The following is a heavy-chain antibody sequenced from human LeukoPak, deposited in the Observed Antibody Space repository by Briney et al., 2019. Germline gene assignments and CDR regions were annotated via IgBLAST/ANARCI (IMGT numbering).Heavy chain of an antibody. J-gene: IGHJ4*02. D-gene: IGHD3-10*01. V-gene: IGHV3-30*02. CDR2: IRYDGSNK. CDR1: GFTFSSYG. Sequence: GGSLRLSCAASGFTFSSYGMHWVRQAPGKGLEWVAFIRYDGSNKYYADSVKGRFTISRDNSKNTLYLQMNSLRAEDTAVYYCAKEDPYYYGSGQPIDYWGQGTLVTVSS. CDR3: AKEDPYYYGSGQPIDY.